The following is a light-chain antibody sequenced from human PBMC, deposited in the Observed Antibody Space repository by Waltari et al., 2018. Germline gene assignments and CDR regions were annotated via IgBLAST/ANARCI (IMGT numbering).Light chain of an antibody. V-gene: IGKV1-5*03. Sequence: DIQMTQMPSTLSADVGDRVTISCRASEGINDHLAWFQQKPGKAPKLLIFKASTLHSGVPSRVSGSGSGTDFTLAISSLQPDDFATYYCQSFDNFKWQFGQGTNV. CDR1: EGINDH. J-gene: IGKJ1*01. CDR3: QSFDNFKWQ. CDR2: KAS.